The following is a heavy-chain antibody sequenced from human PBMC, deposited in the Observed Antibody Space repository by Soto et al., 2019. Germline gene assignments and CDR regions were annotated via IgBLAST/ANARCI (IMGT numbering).Heavy chain of an antibody. CDR3: ARDHYDSTGHDTYYYYGMED. CDR2: IVPIFGTP. V-gene: IGHV1-69*06. J-gene: IGHJ6*02. Sequence: QVQLVQSGAEVKKPGSSVKVSCKASGGTFNNYAITWVRQAPGQGLEWMGGIVPIFGTPKYAQKFQGRVTITADKTTNMAYMELGSLRSEDTAVYFCARDHYDSTGHDTYYYYGMEDWGQGTTVTVSS. CDR1: GGTFNNYA. D-gene: IGHD3-22*01.